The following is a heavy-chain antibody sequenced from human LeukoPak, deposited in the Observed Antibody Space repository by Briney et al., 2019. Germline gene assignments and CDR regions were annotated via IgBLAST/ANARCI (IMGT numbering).Heavy chain of an antibody. D-gene: IGHD2-15*01. V-gene: IGHV1-18*01. CDR2: ISAYNGNT. CDR1: GYTFTSYG. Sequence: GASVKVSCKASGYTFTSYGITWVRQAPGQGLGWMGWISAYNGNTNYAQKFQGRLTMTPDTSTNTAYMELRSLRPDDTAVYYCARDFFHGHCSGLTCFLLDSWGQGSLVTVSS. J-gene: IGHJ4*02. CDR3: ARDFFHGHCSGLTCFLLDS.